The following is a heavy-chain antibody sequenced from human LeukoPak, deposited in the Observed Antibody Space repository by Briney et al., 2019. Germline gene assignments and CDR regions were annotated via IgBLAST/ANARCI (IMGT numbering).Heavy chain of an antibody. V-gene: IGHV4-31*03. J-gene: IGHJ6*03. Sequence: SETLSLTCTVSGGSISSGGYYWSWIRQHPGKGLEWIGYIYYSGSTYYNPSLKSRVTISVDTSKNQFSLKLSSVTAAATAVYYCARVVVPAARVYYYYYMDVWGKGTTVTVSS. D-gene: IGHD2-2*01. CDR1: GGSISSGGYY. CDR3: ARVVVPAARVYYYYYMDV. CDR2: IYYSGST.